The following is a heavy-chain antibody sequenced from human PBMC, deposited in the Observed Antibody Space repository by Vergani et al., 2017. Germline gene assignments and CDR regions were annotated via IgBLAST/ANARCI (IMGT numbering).Heavy chain of an antibody. CDR3: ARGLTVVVVAATRGMDV. D-gene: IGHD2-15*01. Sequence: QVQLQQWGAGLLKPSETLSLTCAVYGRSFSGYYWSWIRQPPGKGLEWIGEINHSGSTNYNPSLKSRVTISVDTSKNQFSLKLSSVTAADTAVYYCARGLTVVVVAATRGMDVWGQGTTVTVSS. CDR1: GRSFSGYY. V-gene: IGHV4-34*01. J-gene: IGHJ6*02. CDR2: INHSGST.